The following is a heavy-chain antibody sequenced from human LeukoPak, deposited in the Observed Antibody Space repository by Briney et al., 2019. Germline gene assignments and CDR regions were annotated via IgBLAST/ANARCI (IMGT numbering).Heavy chain of an antibody. Sequence: GGSLRLSYAASGFTFSSYEMNWVRQAPGKGLEWVSYISSSGSTIYYADSVKGRFTISRDNAKNSLYLQMNSLRAEDTAVYYCAELGITMIGGGWGKGTTVTISP. CDR2: ISSSGSTI. CDR1: GFTFSSYE. CDR3: AELGITMIGGG. D-gene: IGHD3-10*02. V-gene: IGHV3-48*03. J-gene: IGHJ6*04.